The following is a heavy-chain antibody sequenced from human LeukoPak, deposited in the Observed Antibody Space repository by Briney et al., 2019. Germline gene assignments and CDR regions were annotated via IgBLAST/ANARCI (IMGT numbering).Heavy chain of an antibody. Sequence: ASVKVSCKASGYTFTSYAMHWVRQAPGQRLEWMGWINAGKGNTKYSQKFQGRVTITRDTSASTAYMELSSLRSEDTAVYYCASTILDYYYYGMDVWGQGTTVTVSS. CDR2: INAGKGNT. CDR1: GYTFTSYA. V-gene: IGHV1-3*01. D-gene: IGHD5/OR15-5a*01. CDR3: ASTILDYYYYGMDV. J-gene: IGHJ6*02.